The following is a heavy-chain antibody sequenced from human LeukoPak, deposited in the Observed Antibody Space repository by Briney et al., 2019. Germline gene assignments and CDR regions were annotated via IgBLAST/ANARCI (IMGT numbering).Heavy chain of an antibody. D-gene: IGHD2-15*01. J-gene: IGHJ4*02. CDR3: ATRKEEYCSGGSCYGGFDY. CDR2: INPSGGST. V-gene: IGHV1-46*01. CDR1: EYTFSSYY. Sequence: ASVKVSCKASEYTFSSYYMHWVRQAPGQGLEWMGIINPSGGSTSSAQKFQGRVTMTRDTSASTVYMEVSSLRSEDTAVYYCATRKEEYCSGGSCYGGFDYWGQGTLVTVSS.